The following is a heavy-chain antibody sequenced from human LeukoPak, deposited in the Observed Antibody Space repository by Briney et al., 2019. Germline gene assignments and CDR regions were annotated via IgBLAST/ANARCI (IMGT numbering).Heavy chain of an antibody. J-gene: IGHJ3*02. Sequence: SVKVSCKASGGTFSSYAISWVRQAPGQGLEWMGRIIPIFGIANYAQKFQGRVTITADKSTSTDYMELSSLRSEDTAVYYCASRYCGGDCYPTRHLDIWGQGTMVTVSS. CDR3: ASRYCGGDCYPTRHLDI. V-gene: IGHV1-69*04. D-gene: IGHD2-21*02. CDR1: GGTFSSYA. CDR2: IIPIFGIA.